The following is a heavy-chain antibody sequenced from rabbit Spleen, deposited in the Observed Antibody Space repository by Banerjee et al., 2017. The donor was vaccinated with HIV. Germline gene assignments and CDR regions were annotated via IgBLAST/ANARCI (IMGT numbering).Heavy chain of an antibody. Sequence: QEQLVESGGGLVKPEGSLTLTCKASGFSFSSSYYMCWVRQAPGKGLEWIACIYTGSGSTYYASWAKGRFTISKSSSTTVTLQMTSLTAADTATYFCARSRTPTSIYPYFNLWGPGTLVTVS. CDR2: IYTGSGST. J-gene: IGHJ4*01. D-gene: IGHD1-1*01. V-gene: IGHV1S45*01. CDR1: GFSFSSSYY. CDR3: ARSRTPTSIYPYFNL.